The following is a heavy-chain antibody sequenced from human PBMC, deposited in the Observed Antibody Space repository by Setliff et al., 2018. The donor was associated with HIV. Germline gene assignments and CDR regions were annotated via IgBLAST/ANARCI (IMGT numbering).Heavy chain of an antibody. V-gene: IGHV1-69*13. Sequence: SVKVSCKASGGTFSNYAISWVRQAPGQGLEWMGGIIPIFGSTKYAQKFQDRVTITADESTYTADMELSSLRSEDTAVYYCATGTSKTWGITILMDVWGKGTTVTVSS. CDR1: GGTFSNYA. CDR3: ATGTSKTWGITILMDV. D-gene: IGHD3-3*01. CDR2: IIPIFGST. J-gene: IGHJ6*04.